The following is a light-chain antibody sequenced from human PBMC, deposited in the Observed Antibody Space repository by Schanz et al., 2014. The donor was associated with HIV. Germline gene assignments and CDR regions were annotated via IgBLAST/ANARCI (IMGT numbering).Light chain of an antibody. CDR1: SGDVGSYNY. J-gene: IGLJ1*01. V-gene: IGLV2-14*03. CDR3: CSYTTTSTYV. CDR2: DVS. Sequence: QSALTQPASVSGSPGQSISISCTGTSGDVGSYNYVSWYQQHPGKAPKLMIYDVSNRPSGVSSRFSGSKSGNTASLTISGXXXXDEADYYCCSYTTTSTYVFGAGTKLTVL.